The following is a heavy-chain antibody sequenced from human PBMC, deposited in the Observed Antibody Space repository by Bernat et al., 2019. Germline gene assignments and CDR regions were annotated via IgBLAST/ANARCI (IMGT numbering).Heavy chain of an antibody. D-gene: IGHD3-22*01. V-gene: IGHV1-69*01. CDR3: ATTASPYYYDSSGYYGPFDY. CDR1: GGTFSSYA. Sequence: QVQLVQSGAEVKKPGSSVKVSCKASGGTFSSYAISWVRQAPGQGLEWMGGIIPIFGTANYAQKFQGRVTITADESTSTAYMELSSLRSEDTAVYYCATTASPYYYDSSGYYGPFDYWGQGTLVTVSS. J-gene: IGHJ4*02. CDR2: IIPIFGTA.